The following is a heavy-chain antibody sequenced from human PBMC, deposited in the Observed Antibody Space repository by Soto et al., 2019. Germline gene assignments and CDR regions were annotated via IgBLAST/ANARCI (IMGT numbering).Heavy chain of an antibody. CDR1: GGSFSGYY. CDR3: ASGAAGMGNHYYNYGMDV. CDR2: INHSGST. D-gene: IGHD6-13*01. J-gene: IGHJ6*02. V-gene: IGHV4-34*01. Sequence: PSETLTLTCAGYGGSFSGYYWSWIRQPPGKGLEWIGEINHSGSTNYNPSLKSRVTISVDTSKNQFSLKLSSVTAADTAVYYCASGAAGMGNHYYNYGMDVWGQGTTVTVSS.